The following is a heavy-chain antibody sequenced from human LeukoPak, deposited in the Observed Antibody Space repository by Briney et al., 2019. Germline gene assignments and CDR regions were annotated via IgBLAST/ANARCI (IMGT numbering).Heavy chain of an antibody. D-gene: IGHD6-19*01. J-gene: IGHJ4*02. Sequence: GGSLRLSCTASGFTFSKYWMTWVRQAPGKGLECVATIKQDGSEKYYLDSMRGRFTISRDIAKNSLYLQMNSLTDEDTAVYYCARGRGQWLEPFDYWGQGTLVTVSS. CDR3: ARGRGQWLEPFDY. CDR1: GFTFSKYW. CDR2: IKQDGSEK. V-gene: IGHV3-7*02.